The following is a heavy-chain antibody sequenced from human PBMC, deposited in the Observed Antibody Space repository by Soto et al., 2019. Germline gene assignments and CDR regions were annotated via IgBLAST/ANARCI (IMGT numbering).Heavy chain of an antibody. Sequence: ASVKVSCKASGYTFTSYAMHWVRQAPGQRLEWMGWINAGNGNTKYSQKFQGRVTITRDTSASTAYMELSSLRSEDTAVYYCARSMIVVVIPSSLNWFDPWGQGTLVTVSS. D-gene: IGHD3-22*01. V-gene: IGHV1-3*01. CDR3: ARSMIVVVIPSSLNWFDP. CDR1: GYTFTSYA. J-gene: IGHJ5*02. CDR2: INAGNGNT.